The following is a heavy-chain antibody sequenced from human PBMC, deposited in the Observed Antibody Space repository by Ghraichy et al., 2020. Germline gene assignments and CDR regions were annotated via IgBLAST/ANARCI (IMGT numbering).Heavy chain of an antibody. CDR1: GFTFSSYG. D-gene: IGHD3-10*01. J-gene: IGHJ6*02. CDR3: AKDISNYYGSGSYTLYYYGMDV. CDR2: IRYDGSNK. Sequence: GESLNISCAASGFTFSSYGMHWVRQAPGKGLEWVAFIRYDGSNKYYADSVKGRFTISRDNSKNTLYLQMNSLRAEDTAVYYCAKDISNYYGSGSYTLYYYGMDVWGQGTTVTVSS. V-gene: IGHV3-30*02.